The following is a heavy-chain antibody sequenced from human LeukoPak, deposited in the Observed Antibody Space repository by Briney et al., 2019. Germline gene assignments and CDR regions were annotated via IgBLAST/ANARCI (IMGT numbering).Heavy chain of an antibody. CDR2: ISSSSSSTI. Sequence: GGSLRLSCSASGFTFSSYSMNWVRQAPGKGLEWVSYISSSSSSTIYYADSVKGRFTISRDNAKNSLYLQMNSLRAEDTAVYYCARRFSKITMVRGVIFHGMDVWGQGTTVTVSS. CDR1: GFTFSSYS. CDR3: ARRFSKITMVRGVIFHGMDV. V-gene: IGHV3-48*04. D-gene: IGHD3-10*01. J-gene: IGHJ6*02.